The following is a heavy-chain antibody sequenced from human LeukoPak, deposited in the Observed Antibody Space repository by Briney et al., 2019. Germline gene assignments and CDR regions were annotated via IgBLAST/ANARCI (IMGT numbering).Heavy chain of an antibody. CDR1: GGSISPYY. CDR2: IYYTGST. D-gene: IGHD6-19*01. V-gene: IGHV4-59*01. Sequence: PSETLSLTCAVSGGSISPYYWSWLRQPPGRGLQWIGYIYYTGSTNYNPPLNSRVTISVDTSKNQCSLKLSSVTAADTAVYYCARGSGWRLDYWGQGNLVTVSS. J-gene: IGHJ4*02. CDR3: ARGSGWRLDY.